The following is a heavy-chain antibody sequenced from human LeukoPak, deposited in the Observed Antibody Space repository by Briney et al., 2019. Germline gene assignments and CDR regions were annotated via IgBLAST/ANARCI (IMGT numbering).Heavy chain of an antibody. Sequence: PSETLSPTCAVYGGSFSGYYWSWIRQPPGKGLEWIGEINHSGSTNYNPSLKSRVTISVDTSKNQFSLKLSSVTAADTAVYYCARGGVRRYCSSTSCYGSYNWFDPWGQGTLVTVSS. CDR2: INHSGST. CDR3: ARGGVRRYCSSTSCYGSYNWFDP. CDR1: GGSFSGYY. D-gene: IGHD2-2*01. J-gene: IGHJ5*02. V-gene: IGHV4-34*01.